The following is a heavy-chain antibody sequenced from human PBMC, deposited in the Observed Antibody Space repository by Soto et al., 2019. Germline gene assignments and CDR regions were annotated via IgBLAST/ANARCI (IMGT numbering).Heavy chain of an antibody. CDR1: GFAFSGSA. Sequence: GESLKISCAASGFAFSGSAIHWVRQASGKGLEWVGRVGTKSNSYATQYSESVKGRFTISRDDSKSTAYLQLNSLKAEDTARYFCTRVCSGGTCYFDPWGQGTPVTAPQ. CDR2: VGTKSNSYAT. D-gene: IGHD2-15*01. CDR3: TRVCSGGTCYFDP. V-gene: IGHV3-73*01. J-gene: IGHJ5*02.